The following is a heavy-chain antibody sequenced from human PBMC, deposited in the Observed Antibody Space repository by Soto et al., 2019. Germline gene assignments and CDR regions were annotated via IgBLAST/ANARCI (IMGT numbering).Heavy chain of an antibody. CDR1: GHTLTELS. Sequence: QVQLVQCGAEMKKPGASVKVSCKVSGHTLTELSMHWVRLAPGKGLEWMGGFDPEDGETISAQKFQGRVTMTEDTSTDSTYLELSSLRSEDTAVYYCAAGGTRWLHSPFDYWGQGTLVTISS. J-gene: IGHJ4*02. CDR3: AAGGTRWLHSPFDY. D-gene: IGHD1-1*01. CDR2: FDPEDGET. V-gene: IGHV1-24*01.